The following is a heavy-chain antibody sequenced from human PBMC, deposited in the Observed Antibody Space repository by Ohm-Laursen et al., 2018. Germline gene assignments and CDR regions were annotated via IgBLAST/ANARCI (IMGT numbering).Heavy chain of an antibody. J-gene: IGHJ3*02. D-gene: IGHD4/OR15-4a*01. CDR2: IKPNSGGT. V-gene: IGHV1-2*02. CDR1: GYTFTAYY. Sequence: GASVKVSCKVSGYTFTAYYMHWVRQAPGQGLEWMGWIKPNSGGTNYAQKFQGRVTMTRDTSISTDYMEVSSLTSDDTAVYYCARGLTRSAFDIWGQGTMVTVSS. CDR3: ARGLTRSAFDI.